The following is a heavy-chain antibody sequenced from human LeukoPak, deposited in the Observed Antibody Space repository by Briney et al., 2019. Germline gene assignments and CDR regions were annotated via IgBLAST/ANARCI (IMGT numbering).Heavy chain of an antibody. CDR3: ARGMAIQLWLRSAWFDP. J-gene: IGHJ5*02. D-gene: IGHD5-18*01. V-gene: IGHV4-31*03. CDR2: IYYSGST. CDR1: GGSISSGGYY. Sequence: SQTLSLTCTVSGGSISSGGYYWSWIRQHPGKGLEWIGYIYYSGSTYYNPSLKSRVTISVDTSKNQFSLKLSSVTAADTAVYYCARGMAIQLWLRSAWFDPWGQGTLVTVSS.